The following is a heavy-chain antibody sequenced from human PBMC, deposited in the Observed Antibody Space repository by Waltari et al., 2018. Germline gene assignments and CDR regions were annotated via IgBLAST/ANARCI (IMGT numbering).Heavy chain of an antibody. J-gene: IGHJ5*02. D-gene: IGHD3-10*01. V-gene: IGHV4-38-2*01. CDR2: VYHRGST. Sequence: QVQLQESGPGLVKPSETLSLTCAVSGYSISSGYYWGWIRQPPGKGLEWIGSVYHRGSTYYNPSLKSRVTISVDTSKNQFSLKLSSVTAADTAVYYCARVGLLWFGDRGWFDPWGQGTLVTVSS. CDR3: ARVGLLWFGDRGWFDP. CDR1: GYSISSGYY.